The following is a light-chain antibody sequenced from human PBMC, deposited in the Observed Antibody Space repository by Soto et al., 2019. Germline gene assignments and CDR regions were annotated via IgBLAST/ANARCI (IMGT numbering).Light chain of an antibody. V-gene: IGKV3-20*01. CDR3: QQYGSSPRT. CDR2: GAS. J-gene: IGKJ2*01. CDR1: QSVSSSH. Sequence: EIVLTQSPGTLSLSPGERATLSCRASQSVSSSHLAWYQQKPGQAPRLLIYGASIRATGIPDRFSGSGSGTDFALIISSLEPEDFALYYCQQYGSSPRTFGQGTKLEIK.